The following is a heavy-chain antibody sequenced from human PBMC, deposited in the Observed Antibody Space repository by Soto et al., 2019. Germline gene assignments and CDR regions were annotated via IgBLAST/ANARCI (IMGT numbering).Heavy chain of an antibody. CDR3: ARGGSGDFGSAYDPWFDP. D-gene: IGHD3-3*01. J-gene: IGHJ5*02. CDR1: GYIFTGYY. CDR2: IYPHTGDT. Sequence: QVRLVQSGAEVKKPGASVKVSCKASGYIFTGYYLHWMRQAPGQGLEWVGWIYPHTGDTNSARKFRGRVTVTSDTSISTASMELTRLRPDDTAVYFCARGGSGDFGSAYDPWFDPWGQGTLVTVSS. V-gene: IGHV1-2*02.